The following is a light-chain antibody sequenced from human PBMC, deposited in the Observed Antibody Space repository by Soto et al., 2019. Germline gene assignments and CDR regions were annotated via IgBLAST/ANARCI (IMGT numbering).Light chain of an antibody. CDR3: KSYTTSNTYV. V-gene: IGLV2-14*01. CDR1: SNDVGSYNY. Sequence: QSVLTQPASVSGSPGQSIAISCTGTSNDVGSYNYVSWYQQHPGKAPKLMIYDVTNRPSGVSERFSGSKSGNTASLTISGLQAEDEADYYCKSYTTSNTYVFGSGTKVTVL. J-gene: IGLJ1*01. CDR2: DVT.